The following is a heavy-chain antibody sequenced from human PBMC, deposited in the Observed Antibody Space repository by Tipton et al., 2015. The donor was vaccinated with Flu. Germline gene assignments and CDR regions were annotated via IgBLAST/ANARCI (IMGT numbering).Heavy chain of an antibody. Sequence: TLSLTCTVSGDSISSGTHSWSWIRQPAGKGLEWIGRIYRSGSTNYNPSLKSRAAISKDTSKNQFSLKLNSVTAADTAVYYCARLAYSYDIRGYYFDSWGQGTLVTVSS. D-gene: IGHD5-18*01. CDR2: IYRSGST. CDR1: GDSISSGTHS. V-gene: IGHV4-61*02. J-gene: IGHJ4*02. CDR3: ARLAYSYDIRGYYFDS.